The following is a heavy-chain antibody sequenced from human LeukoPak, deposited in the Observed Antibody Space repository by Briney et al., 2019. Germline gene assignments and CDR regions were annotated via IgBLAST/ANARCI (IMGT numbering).Heavy chain of an antibody. CDR2: IYSGGST. Sequence: PGGSLRLSCAASGFTVSSNYMSWVRQAPGKGLEWVSVIYSGGSTYYADSVKGRFTISRDNSKNALYLQMNSLRAEDTAVYYCARDYYGSGSYSDYMDVWGKGTTVTVSS. J-gene: IGHJ6*03. D-gene: IGHD3-10*01. CDR3: ARDYYGSGSYSDYMDV. V-gene: IGHV3-66*02. CDR1: GFTVSSNY.